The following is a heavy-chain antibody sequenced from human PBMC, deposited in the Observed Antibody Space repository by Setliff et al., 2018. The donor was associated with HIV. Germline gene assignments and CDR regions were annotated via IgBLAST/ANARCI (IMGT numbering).Heavy chain of an antibody. V-gene: IGHV4-34*01. Sequence: SETLSLTCAVYGGSFSGYYWGWIRQPPGKGLEWIGEIYHSGSTNYNPSLKSRVTISLDKSKNHFSLELRSVTAADTAVYYCARSKTFYDFWGGYYTHGAFKIWGLGTMVTVSS. D-gene: IGHD3-3*01. CDR2: IYHSGST. J-gene: IGHJ3*02. CDR1: GGSFSGYY. CDR3: ARSKTFYDFWGGYYTHGAFKI.